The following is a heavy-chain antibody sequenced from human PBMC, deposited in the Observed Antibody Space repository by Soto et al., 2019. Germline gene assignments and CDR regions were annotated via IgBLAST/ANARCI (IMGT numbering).Heavy chain of an antibody. CDR2: IDPSDSYT. Sequence: XEALKISWRGSGYSLNNYWNNWVRQMPGKGPELMGRIDPSDSYTNYGPSFQGHVTISADKSISTAYLQWSSLKASDTAMYYCARQLVVAAAISWYYYYGMDVWGQGTTVTVSS. J-gene: IGHJ6*02. D-gene: IGHD2-2*02. V-gene: IGHV5-10-1*01. CDR1: GYSLNNYW. CDR3: ARQLVVAAAISWYYYYGMDV.